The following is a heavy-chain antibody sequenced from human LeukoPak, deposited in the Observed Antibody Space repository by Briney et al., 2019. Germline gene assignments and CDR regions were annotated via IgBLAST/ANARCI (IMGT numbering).Heavy chain of an antibody. V-gene: IGHV3-74*01. J-gene: IGHJ4*02. CDR2: INTDGSIT. D-gene: IGHD3-9*01. CDR1: GFTFSDYW. Sequence: GGSLRLSCAASGFTFSDYWIHWVRQAPGKGLVWVSRINTDGSITNYADSVEGRFSISRDNAKNTLYLQMNSLRAEDTAVYYCAKDLVSQGYFDWLLYPHFDYWGQGTLVTVSS. CDR3: AKDLVSQGYFDWLLYPHFDY.